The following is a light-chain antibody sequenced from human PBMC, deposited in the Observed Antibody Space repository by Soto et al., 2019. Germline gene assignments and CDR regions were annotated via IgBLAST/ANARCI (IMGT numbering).Light chain of an antibody. CDR3: QAWDSSTYV. Sequence: SYELTQPPSVSVSPGQTASITCSGDKLGDKYACWYQQKPGQSPMLVIYQDSERPSGIPERFSGSNSGNTATLTISGTQAMDEADYYCQAWDSSTYVFGTGTKLTVL. V-gene: IGLV3-1*01. J-gene: IGLJ1*01. CDR2: QDS. CDR1: KLGDKY.